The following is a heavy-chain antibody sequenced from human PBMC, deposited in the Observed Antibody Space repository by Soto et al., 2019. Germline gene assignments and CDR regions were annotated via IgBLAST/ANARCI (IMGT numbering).Heavy chain of an antibody. D-gene: IGHD3-9*01. CDR3: ARVLSSPYYDILTGYYPTFYYYYGMDV. V-gene: IGHV3-21*01. Sequence: GGSLRLSCAASGFTFSSYSMNWVRQAPGKGLEWVSSISSSSSYIYYADSVKGRFTISRDNAKNSLYLQMNSLRAEDTAVYYCARVLSSPYYDILTGYYPTFYYYYGMDVWGQGTTVTVSS. J-gene: IGHJ6*02. CDR2: ISSSSSYI. CDR1: GFTFSSYS.